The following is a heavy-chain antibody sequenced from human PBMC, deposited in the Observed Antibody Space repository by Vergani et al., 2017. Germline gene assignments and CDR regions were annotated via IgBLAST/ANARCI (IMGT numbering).Heavy chain of an antibody. J-gene: IGHJ2*01. CDR1: GFTFSSYW. CDR2: IKQDGSEK. V-gene: IGHV3-7*01. Sequence: EVQLLESGGGLVQPGGSLRLSCAASGFTFSSYWMSWVRQAPGKGLEWVANIKQDGSEKYYVDSVKGRFTISRDNAKNSLYLQMNSLRAEDTAVYYCARGGIAVAGNYWYFDLWGRGTLVTVSS. CDR3: ARGGIAVAGNYWYFDL. D-gene: IGHD6-19*01.